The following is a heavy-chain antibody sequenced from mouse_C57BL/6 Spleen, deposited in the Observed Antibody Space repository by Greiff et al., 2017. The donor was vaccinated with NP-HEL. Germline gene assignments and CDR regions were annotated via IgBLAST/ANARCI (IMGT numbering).Heavy chain of an antibody. CDR3: ARRGSSSYYYAMDY. D-gene: IGHD1-1*01. J-gene: IGHJ4*01. Sequence: QVQLKESGAELVKPGASVKISCKASGYAFSSYWMNWVKQRPGKGLEWIGQIYPGDGDTNYNGKFKGKATLTADKSSSTADMQLSSLTSEDSAVYFCARRGSSSYYYAMDYWGQGTSVTVSS. CDR1: GYAFSSYW. V-gene: IGHV1-80*01. CDR2: IYPGDGDT.